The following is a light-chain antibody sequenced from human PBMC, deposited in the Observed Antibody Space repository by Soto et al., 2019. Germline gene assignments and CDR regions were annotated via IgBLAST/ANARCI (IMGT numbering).Light chain of an antibody. CDR1: QGISNI. J-gene: IGKJ1*01. V-gene: IGKV1-27*01. Sequence: DIQMTQSPSSLSASVGDRVTITCRASQGISNILAWYQQKPGKVPKLLIYDASTLQSGVPSRFSGSGSGTDFTLTIITLQPGDVATCYCRKYNSAPRAFGQGTKVEI. CDR3: RKYNSAPRA. CDR2: DAS.